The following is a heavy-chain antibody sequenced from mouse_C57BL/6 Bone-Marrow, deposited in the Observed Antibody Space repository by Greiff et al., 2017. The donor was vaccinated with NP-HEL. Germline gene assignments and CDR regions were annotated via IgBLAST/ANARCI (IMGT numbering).Heavy chain of an antibody. Sequence: QVQLKQSGAELVRPGTSVKVSCKASGYAFTNYLIEWVKQRPGQGLEWIGVINPGSGGTNYNEKFKGKATLTADKSSSTAYMQLSSLTSEDSAVYFCARSRLAYYSNFDYWGQGTTLTVSS. CDR1: GYAFTNYL. J-gene: IGHJ2*01. D-gene: IGHD2-5*01. CDR3: ARSRLAYYSNFDY. CDR2: INPGSGGT. V-gene: IGHV1-54*01.